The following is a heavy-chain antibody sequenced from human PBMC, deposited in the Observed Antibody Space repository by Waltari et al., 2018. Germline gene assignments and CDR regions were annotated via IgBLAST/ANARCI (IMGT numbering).Heavy chain of an antibody. J-gene: IGHJ4*02. D-gene: IGHD6-19*01. Sequence: QVQLVQSGAEVKKPGASVKVSCKVSGYTLTELSMHWVRQAPGKGLEWMGGVDPEDGETIYAQKFQGRVTRTEDTSTDTAYMELSSLRSEDTAVYYCATARQGEWLVQGSFDYWGQGTLVTVSS. CDR3: ATARQGEWLVQGSFDY. CDR2: VDPEDGET. CDR1: GYTLTELS. V-gene: IGHV1-24*01.